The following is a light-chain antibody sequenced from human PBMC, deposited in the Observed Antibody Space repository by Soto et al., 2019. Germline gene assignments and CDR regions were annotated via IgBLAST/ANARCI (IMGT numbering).Light chain of an antibody. CDR2: GAS. CDR1: QDVRSNY. J-gene: IGKJ1*01. CDR3: QQYGSSPPT. Sequence: EIVLTQSPGTLSLSPGERATLSCRASQDVRSNYLAWYQQKPGQAPRLLIFGASTRANGIPDRFSGSGSGTDFTLTISRLEPEDFAVYYCQQYGSSPPTFGQGTQVEIK. V-gene: IGKV3-20*01.